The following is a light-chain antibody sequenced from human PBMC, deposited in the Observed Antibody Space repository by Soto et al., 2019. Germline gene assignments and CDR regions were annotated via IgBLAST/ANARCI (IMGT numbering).Light chain of an antibody. CDR2: GAS. Sequence: EIGLTQSPSAMSVSQGERVTFTCRASQSVSNNLAWYQQKPGEAPRRLIYGASSRDTGIPDRFSGSGSGTDFTLTISSLEPEDFAVYYCQQYGSSALTFGGGTKVDIK. J-gene: IGKJ4*01. V-gene: IGKV3-20*01. CDR3: QQYGSSALT. CDR1: QSVSNN.